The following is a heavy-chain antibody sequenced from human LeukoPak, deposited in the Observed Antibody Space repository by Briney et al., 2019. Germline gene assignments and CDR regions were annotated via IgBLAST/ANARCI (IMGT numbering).Heavy chain of an antibody. CDR3: ARMNSDSWYVTRLYFDY. V-gene: IGHV5-51*01. J-gene: IGHJ4*02. CDR1: GYRFTSYW. D-gene: IGHD6-13*01. CDR2: IYPGDSDT. Sequence: KDGESLKISCKGSGYRFTSYWIGWVRQMPGKGLEWMGSIYPGDSDTRYSPSFQGQVTISADKSISTAYLQWSSLKASDSAIFYCARMNSDSWYVTRLYFDYWGQGNLVTVSS.